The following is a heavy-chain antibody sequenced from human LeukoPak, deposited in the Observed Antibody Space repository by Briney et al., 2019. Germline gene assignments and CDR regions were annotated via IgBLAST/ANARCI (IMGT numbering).Heavy chain of an antibody. Sequence: GASVTVSCKASGYTFTGYYMHWVRQAPGQGREWMGWINPNSGGTNYAQKFQGRGTMTRDTSISTAYMELSRLRSDDTAVYYCARATLGYYDSSGYFDYWGQGTLVTVSS. D-gene: IGHD3-22*01. CDR3: ARATLGYYDSSGYFDY. CDR2: INPNSGGT. CDR1: GYTFTGYY. V-gene: IGHV1-2*02. J-gene: IGHJ4*02.